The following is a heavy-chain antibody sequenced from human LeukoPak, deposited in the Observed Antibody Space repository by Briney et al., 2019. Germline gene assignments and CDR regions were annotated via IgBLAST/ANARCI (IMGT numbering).Heavy chain of an antibody. J-gene: IGHJ4*02. CDR1: GGSISSYY. CDR2: IYHSGST. D-gene: IGHD5-24*01. V-gene: IGHV4-59*12. Sequence: SETLSLTCTVSGGSISSYYWSWIRQPPGKGLEWIGYIYHSGSTYYNPSLKSRVTISVDRSKNQFSLKLSSVTAADTAVYYCARDQGDGYTSFDYWGQGTLVTVSS. CDR3: ARDQGDGYTSFDY.